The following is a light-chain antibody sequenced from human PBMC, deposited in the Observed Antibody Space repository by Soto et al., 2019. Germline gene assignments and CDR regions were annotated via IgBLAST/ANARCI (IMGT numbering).Light chain of an antibody. CDR1: QNIITY. CDR3: QQSYSNPT. CDR2: AAS. V-gene: IGKV1-39*01. J-gene: IGKJ1*01. Sequence: DVQLTQSPSSLSVFVGDSVTVTCRASQNIITYLHWYHQKPGEAPTLLINAASTLQSGVPSRFSGSGSGTDFTPTINSLQPEDVGTYYCQQSYSNPTFGQGTTVEIK.